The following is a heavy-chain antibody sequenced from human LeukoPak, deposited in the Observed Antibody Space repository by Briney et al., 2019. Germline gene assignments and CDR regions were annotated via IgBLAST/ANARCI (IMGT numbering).Heavy chain of an antibody. J-gene: IGHJ4*02. Sequence: PGGPLRLSCAASGFNFSTYGIHWVRQAPTKGLEWVEMIRYDASGQHYADSAKGRFTISRDTSKNTLYLQMNSLRAEDTAVYFCARDSLYDDNGYYHYFDYWGQGTLVTVSS. D-gene: IGHD3-22*01. CDR3: ARDSLYDDNGYYHYFDY. CDR1: GFNFSTYG. V-gene: IGHV3-30*02. CDR2: IRYDASGQ.